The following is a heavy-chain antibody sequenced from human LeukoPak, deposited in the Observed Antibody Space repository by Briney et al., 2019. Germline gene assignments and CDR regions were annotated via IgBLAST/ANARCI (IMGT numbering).Heavy chain of an antibody. J-gene: IGHJ6*02. Sequence: SETQSLTCTVSGGFITGYYWSWIRQPPGKGLEWIGYIYYSGSTNYNPSLKSRVTISVDTSKNQFSLKLSSVTAADTAVYYCARGMDYYDSSGYWVYYYYGMDAWGQGTTVTVSS. CDR2: IYYSGST. V-gene: IGHV4-59*01. CDR3: ARGMDYYDSSGYWVYYYYGMDA. D-gene: IGHD3-22*01. CDR1: GGFITGYY.